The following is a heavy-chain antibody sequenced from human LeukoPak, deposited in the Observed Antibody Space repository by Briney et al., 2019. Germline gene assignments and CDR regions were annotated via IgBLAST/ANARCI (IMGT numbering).Heavy chain of an antibody. CDR2: IIPIFGTA. CDR3: ARDRDSGYSRSPNWFDP. J-gene: IGHJ5*02. D-gene: IGHD5-12*01. CDR1: GGTFSSYA. Sequence: SVKVSCKASGGTFSSYAISWVRQAPGQGLEWMGGIIPIFGTANYAQKFQGRVTITADESTSTAYMELSSLRSEDTAVYYCARDRDSGYSRSPNWFDPWGQGTLVTVSS. V-gene: IGHV1-69*13.